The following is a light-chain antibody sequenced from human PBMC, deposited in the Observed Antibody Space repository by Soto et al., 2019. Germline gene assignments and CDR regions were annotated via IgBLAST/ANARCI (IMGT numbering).Light chain of an antibody. CDR3: QQYYSTPYT. J-gene: IGKJ2*01. CDR2: WAS. V-gene: IGKV4-1*01. CDR1: QSVLYSSNNKNY. Sequence: DIVMTQSPDSLAVSLGERATINCKSSQSVLYSSNNKNYLACYQQKPGQPPKLLIYWASTRESGVPDRFSGSGYGTDFTLTISSLQAEDVAFYYCQQYYSTPYTFGQGTKLEIK.